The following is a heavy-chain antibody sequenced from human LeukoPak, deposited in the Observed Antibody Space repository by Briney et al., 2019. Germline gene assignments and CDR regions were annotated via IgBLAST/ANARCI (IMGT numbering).Heavy chain of an antibody. Sequence: PGGSLTLSCTGSGFTLSDYYITWVRQAPGKGLEWVSQISKTGSTKYYSDSVQGRFTISRDNVKNSVSLQMKSLSAEDAAVYYCAREDYGGTNFDYWGQGALVAVSS. CDR3: AREDYGGTNFDY. D-gene: IGHD4-23*01. V-gene: IGHV3-11*01. CDR2: ISKTGSTK. J-gene: IGHJ4*02. CDR1: GFTLSDYY.